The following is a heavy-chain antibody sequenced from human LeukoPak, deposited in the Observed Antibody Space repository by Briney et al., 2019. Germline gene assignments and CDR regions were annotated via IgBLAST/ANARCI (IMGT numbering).Heavy chain of an antibody. CDR2: IYDSGST. D-gene: IGHD3-10*01. V-gene: IGHV4-39*01. Sequence: SETLSLTCTVSGGSISSYYWSWIRQPPGKGLEWIGSIYDSGSTYYNPSLKSRVTISVDTSKNQFSLRLNSVTAADTAVYYCARHYGPWGQGTLVTVSS. CDR1: GGSISSYY. CDR3: ARHYGP. J-gene: IGHJ5*02.